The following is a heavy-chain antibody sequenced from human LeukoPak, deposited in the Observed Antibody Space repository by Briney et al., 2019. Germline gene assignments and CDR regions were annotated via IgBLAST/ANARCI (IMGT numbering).Heavy chain of an antibody. CDR1: GFTFSSYG. V-gene: IGHV3-33*01. CDR2: IWYDGTNK. CDR3: ARYCGGDCYGMDV. J-gene: IGHJ6*02. Sequence: GGSLRLSCAASGFTFSSYGMHWVRQAPGKGLEWVALIWYDGTNKYYADSVKGRFTISRDNSKNTLYLQMNSLRAEDTAVHYCARYCGGDCYGMDVWGQGTTVTVSS. D-gene: IGHD2-21*01.